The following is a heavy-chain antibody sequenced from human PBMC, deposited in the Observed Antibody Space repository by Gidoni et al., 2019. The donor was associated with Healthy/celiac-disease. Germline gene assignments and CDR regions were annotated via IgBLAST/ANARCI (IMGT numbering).Heavy chain of an antibody. CDR1: GYSFTSYW. CDR2: IYPGDSDT. CDR3: ARHAYYYGGLGVYYYYMDV. J-gene: IGHJ6*03. D-gene: IGHD3-10*01. V-gene: IGHV5-51*01. Sequence: EVQLVQSGAEVKKPGESLKISCKGSGYSFTSYWIGWGRQMPGKGLEWMGIIYPGDSDTRYSPSFQGQVTISADKSISTAYLQWSSLKASDTAMYYCARHAYYYGGLGVYYYYMDVWGKGTTVTVSS.